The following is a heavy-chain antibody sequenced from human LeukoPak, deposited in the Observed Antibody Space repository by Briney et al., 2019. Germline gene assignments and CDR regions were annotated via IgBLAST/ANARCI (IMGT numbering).Heavy chain of an antibody. CDR1: GGSISSYY. V-gene: IGHV4-59*01. Sequence: PSETLSLTCTVSGGSISSYYWSWIRQPPGKGLEWIGYIYYSGSTNYNPSLKSRVTISVDTSKSQFSLKLSSVTAADTAVYYCARVWGDYIWGSYRYDYWGQGTLVTVSS. J-gene: IGHJ4*02. D-gene: IGHD3-16*02. CDR3: ARVWGDYIWGSYRYDY. CDR2: IYYSGST.